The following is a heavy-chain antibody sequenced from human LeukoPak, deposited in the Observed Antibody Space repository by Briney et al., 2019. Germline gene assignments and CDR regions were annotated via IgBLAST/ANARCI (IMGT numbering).Heavy chain of an antibody. D-gene: IGHD1-14*01. Sequence: QPGGSLRLSCAASGFTFDDYGMSWVRQAPGKGLEWVSGINWNGGSTGYADSVKGRFTISRDNAKNSLYLQMNSLRAEDTALYYCARDSGKGYFHISFNYWGQGTLVTVSS. V-gene: IGHV3-20*04. CDR3: ARDSGKGYFHISFNY. CDR1: GFTFDDYG. CDR2: INWNGGST. J-gene: IGHJ4*02.